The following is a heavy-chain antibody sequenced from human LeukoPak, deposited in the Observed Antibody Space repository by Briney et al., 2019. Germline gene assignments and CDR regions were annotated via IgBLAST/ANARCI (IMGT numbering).Heavy chain of an antibody. CDR1: GGSFSGYY. Sequence: PSETLSLTCAVYGGSFSGYYWSWLRQPPGKGLEWVSGINWNGGSTGYADSVKGRFTISRDNAKNSLYLQMNSLRAEDTALYHCARDKGIAVTGYNWFDPWGQGTLVTVSS. CDR2: INWNGGST. D-gene: IGHD6-19*01. J-gene: IGHJ5*02. V-gene: IGHV3-20*01. CDR3: ARDKGIAVTGYNWFDP.